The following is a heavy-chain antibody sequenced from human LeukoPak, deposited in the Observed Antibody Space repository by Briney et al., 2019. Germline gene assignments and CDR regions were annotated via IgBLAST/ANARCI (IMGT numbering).Heavy chain of an antibody. V-gene: IGHV4-39*01. Sequence: SETLSLTCTVSGDSISSKTYYWGWIRQPPGKGLEWIGSIYSSGSTYYNPSLKSRVTIFGDMSKNQVSLKLRSVTVADTAVYYCVRTPYSNSWYVVDYWGQGTLVTASS. J-gene: IGHJ4*02. D-gene: IGHD6-13*01. CDR3: VRTPYSNSWYVVDY. CDR1: GDSISSKTYY. CDR2: IYSSGST.